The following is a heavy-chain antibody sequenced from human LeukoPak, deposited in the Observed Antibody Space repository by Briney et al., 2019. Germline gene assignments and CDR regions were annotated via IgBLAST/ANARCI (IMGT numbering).Heavy chain of an antibody. J-gene: IGHJ4*02. V-gene: IGHV3-21*04. CDR1: GVTFSSDS. CDR2: ITGGRVYA. Sequence: GGSLRVSCTAPGVTFSSDSMHWGRQAPGKGVEWVSSITGGRVYASSAHSVRGGFTITRDNAKSSLSLHMTSLTAEDTAVYYCARLFTFDSAGNCPPHLDYWGQGTLVTVSS. D-gene: IGHD3-22*01. CDR3: ARLFTFDSAGNCPPHLDY.